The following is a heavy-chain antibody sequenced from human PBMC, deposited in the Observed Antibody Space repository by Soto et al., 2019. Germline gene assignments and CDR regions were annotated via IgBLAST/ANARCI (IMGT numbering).Heavy chain of an antibody. CDR2: ITSSGSTM. J-gene: IGHJ4*02. V-gene: IGHV3-48*03. CDR1: GFTFSSYE. CDR3: AREAATGADY. Sequence: EVQLVESGGGLVQPGGSLRLSCAASGFTFSSYEMNWVRQAPGKGLEWVSYITSSGSTMYYADSVKGRFTISRDNAKNSLYLQMNSLRAEDTAVYYCAREAATGADYWGQGTLVNVSP.